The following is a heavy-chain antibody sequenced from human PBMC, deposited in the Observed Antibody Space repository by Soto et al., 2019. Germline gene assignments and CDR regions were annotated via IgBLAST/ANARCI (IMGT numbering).Heavy chain of an antibody. J-gene: IGHJ6*02. CDR3: ARGISTTRYYYYYGMDV. CDR2: INPSGGIT. V-gene: IGHV1-46*01. Sequence: GASVKVSCKASGYTLTSYYLHWVRQAPGQGPEWMGIINPSGGITNDAQKFQDRVTMTSDTSTSTVYMELSSLRSEDTAVYYWARGISTTRYYYYYGMDVWGQGTTVTVSS. CDR1: GYTLTSYY. D-gene: IGHD2-2*01.